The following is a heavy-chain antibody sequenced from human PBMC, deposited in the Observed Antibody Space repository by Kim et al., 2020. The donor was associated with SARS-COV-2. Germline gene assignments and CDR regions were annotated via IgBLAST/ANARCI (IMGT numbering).Heavy chain of an antibody. CDR2: ISSSGSTI. J-gene: IGHJ4*02. D-gene: IGHD6-13*01. Sequence: GGSLRLSCAASGFTFSSYEMNWVRQAPGKGLEWVSYISSSGSTIYYADSVKGRFTISRDNAKNSLYLQMNSLRAEDTAVYYCARNRIAAAGTIDYWGQGTLVTVSS. CDR3: ARNRIAAAGTIDY. V-gene: IGHV3-48*03. CDR1: GFTFSSYE.